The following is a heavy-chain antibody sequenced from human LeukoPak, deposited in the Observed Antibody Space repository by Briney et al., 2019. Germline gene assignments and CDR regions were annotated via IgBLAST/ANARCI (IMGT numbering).Heavy chain of an antibody. V-gene: IGHV1-69*05. Sequence: GSSVKVSCKASGGTFSSYAISWVRQAPGQGLEWMGGIIPIFGTANYAQKFQGRVTITTDESTSTAYMELSSLRSEDTAVYYCARDSGRRRGQLIRAYNWFAPWGQGTLATVSS. CDR3: ARDSGRRRGQLIRAYNWFAP. CDR2: IIPIFGTA. J-gene: IGHJ5*02. D-gene: IGHD6-6*01. CDR1: GGTFSSYA.